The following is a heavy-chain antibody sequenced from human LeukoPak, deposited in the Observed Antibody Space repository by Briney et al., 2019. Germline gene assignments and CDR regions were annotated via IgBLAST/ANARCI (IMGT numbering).Heavy chain of an antibody. Sequence: GRSLRLSCAASGFTFDDYAMHWVRQAPGKGLEWVSGISWNNGSIGYADSVKGRFTISRDNAKNSLYLQMNSLRAEDTALYYCAKEYYDILTGYPSGAFDIWGQGTMVTVSS. CDR3: AKEYYDILTGYPSGAFDI. CDR2: ISWNNGSI. J-gene: IGHJ3*02. D-gene: IGHD3-9*01. CDR1: GFTFDDYA. V-gene: IGHV3-9*01.